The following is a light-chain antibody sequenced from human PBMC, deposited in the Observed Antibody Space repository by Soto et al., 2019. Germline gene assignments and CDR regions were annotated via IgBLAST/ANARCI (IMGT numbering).Light chain of an antibody. CDR1: QGINNY. CDR2: GAS. Sequence: DIQMTQSPSAMSACVGDRVTISCRASQGINNYLDWFQQKPGKVPERLIYGASNLQSGVPPRFSGSGSGTEFTLTISYLQPEDFATYYCLQHQSYPFTFGQGTKLEIQ. V-gene: IGKV1-17*03. CDR3: LQHQSYPFT. J-gene: IGKJ2*01.